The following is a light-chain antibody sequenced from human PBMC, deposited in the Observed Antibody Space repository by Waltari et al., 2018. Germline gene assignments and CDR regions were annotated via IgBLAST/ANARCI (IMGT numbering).Light chain of an antibody. Sequence: QSALTQPRSVSGSPGQPVTISCTGTSSDVGGYNDVSWYQQHPGKAPKFMIYDVSKRPSGVPDRFSGSKSGNTASLTISGLQAEDEADYYCCSYAGSPYVFGTGTKVTVL. CDR2: DVS. CDR3: CSYAGSPYV. V-gene: IGLV2-11*01. CDR1: SSDVGGYND. J-gene: IGLJ1*01.